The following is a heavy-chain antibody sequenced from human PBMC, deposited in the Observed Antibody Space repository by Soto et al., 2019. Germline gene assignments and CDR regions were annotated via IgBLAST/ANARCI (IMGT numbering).Heavy chain of an antibody. Sequence: GGSLRLSCAASGFTFSSYGMPWVRQAPGKGLEWVAVISYDGSNKYYADSVKGRFTISRDNSKNTLYLQMNSLRAEDTAVYYCANLAYGPNHYWGQGTLVTVSS. CDR3: ANLAYGPNHY. CDR1: GFTFSSYG. V-gene: IGHV3-30*18. CDR2: ISYDGSNK. J-gene: IGHJ4*02. D-gene: IGHD3-10*01.